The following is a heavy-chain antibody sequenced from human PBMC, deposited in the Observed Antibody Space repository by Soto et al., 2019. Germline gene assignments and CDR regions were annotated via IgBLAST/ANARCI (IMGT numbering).Heavy chain of an antibody. CDR1: GGSFSDYY. Sequence: QGRLQQWGAGLLKPSETLSLTCAVYGGSFSDYYWSWVRQPPGKGLEWIAEINYSGSTRYNPSLMSRATISSDTSKNQVSLNLSSVTAADTAVYYCVIYADSGWHFNPWGRGTLVTVSS. CDR3: VIYADSGWHFNP. J-gene: IGHJ2*01. D-gene: IGHD4-17*01. CDR2: INYSGST. V-gene: IGHV4-34*01.